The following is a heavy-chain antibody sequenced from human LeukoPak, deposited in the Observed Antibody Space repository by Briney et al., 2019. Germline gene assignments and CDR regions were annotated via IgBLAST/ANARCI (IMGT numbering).Heavy chain of an antibody. D-gene: IGHD4-23*01. CDR3: ARETRESRYFDL. Sequence: PSETLSLTCTVSGGSISSYFWSWIRQPAGKGLDWIGRIHTSGSTNYNSSLKPRVAMSLDTSKNQSSLNLTSVTAADTAVYYCARETRESRYFDLWGRGTPVTVSS. J-gene: IGHJ2*01. V-gene: IGHV4-4*07. CDR2: IHTSGST. CDR1: GGSISSYF.